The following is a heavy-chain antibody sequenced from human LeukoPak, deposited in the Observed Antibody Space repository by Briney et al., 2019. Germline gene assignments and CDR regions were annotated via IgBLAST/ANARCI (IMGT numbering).Heavy chain of an antibody. CDR2: IYYSGSS. V-gene: IGHV4-59*01. CDR3: ARVPRSYYYYYYMDV. J-gene: IGHJ6*03. CDR1: GGSLSGYH. Sequence: SETLSLTCNVPGGSLSGYHWSWIRQPPGKGLEWLGYIYYSGSSNYNPSLKSRVTMSADTSKNQFSLKLSSVTAADTAVYYCARVPRSYYYYYYMDVWGKGTTVTVSS.